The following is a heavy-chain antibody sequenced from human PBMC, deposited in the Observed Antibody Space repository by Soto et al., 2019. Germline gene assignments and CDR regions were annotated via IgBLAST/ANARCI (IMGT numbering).Heavy chain of an antibody. D-gene: IGHD2-21*02. CDR1: GFTVSTSR. CDR3: ARERRGDGDAEA. Sequence: DVQVVESGGGLVLPGGSLRLSCAASGFTVSTSRMSWFRQAPGKGLEWVSVIYSGGNTYYADSVKGRFTISRDNSQNTVYIQMNSLGAEDTAVYYCARERRGDGDAEAWGQRTLVTVSS. V-gene: IGHV3-66*01. CDR2: IYSGGNT. J-gene: IGHJ5*02.